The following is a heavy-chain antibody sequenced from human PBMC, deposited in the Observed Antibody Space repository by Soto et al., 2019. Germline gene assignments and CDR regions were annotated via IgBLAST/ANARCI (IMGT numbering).Heavy chain of an antibody. CDR1: GGSISSHY. J-gene: IGHJ4*02. Sequence: QVQLQESCPGLVKPSETLSLTCTVSGGSISSHYWSWIRQSPGKGLEWIGYIYNSGSTKYNPSLKSRVTISVDTSKNHFSLKVSPVTAADTAVYYCARGQSNYYGYYFDYWGQGTLVTVSS. V-gene: IGHV4-59*11. CDR3: ARGQSNYYGYYFDY. CDR2: IYNSGST. D-gene: IGHD3-10*01.